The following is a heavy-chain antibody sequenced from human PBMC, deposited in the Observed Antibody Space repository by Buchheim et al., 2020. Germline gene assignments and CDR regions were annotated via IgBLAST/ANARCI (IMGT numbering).Heavy chain of an antibody. CDR1: GFTFSSYA. CDR3: ARGQGSGWYFWYFDL. V-gene: IGHV3-30-3*01. D-gene: IGHD6-19*01. Sequence: QVQLVESGGGVVQPGRSLRLSCAASGFTFSSYAMHWVRQAPGKGLEWVAVISYDGSNKYYADSVKGRFTISRDNSKNTLYLQMNSLRAEDTAVYYCARGQGSGWYFWYFDLWGRGTL. CDR2: ISYDGSNK. J-gene: IGHJ2*01.